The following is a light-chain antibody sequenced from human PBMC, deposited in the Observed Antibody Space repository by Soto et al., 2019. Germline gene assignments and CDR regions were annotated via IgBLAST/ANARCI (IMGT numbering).Light chain of an antibody. V-gene: IGKV1-5*01. CDR1: QTISSW. CDR3: QKYHTSSIT. Sequence: DIQMTQSPSTLSASVGDRVTITCRASQTISSWLAWYQQKPRKAPTLLIYDASTLERGVPSRFSGTGSGTEFTLSIDSLQPDDFATYYCQKYHTSSITFGQGKRREIK. J-gene: IGKJ5*01. CDR2: DAS.